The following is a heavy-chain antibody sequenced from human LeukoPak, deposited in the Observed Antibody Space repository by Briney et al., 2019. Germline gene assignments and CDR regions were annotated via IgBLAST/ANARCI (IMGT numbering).Heavy chain of an antibody. CDR3: ARETSDFWSGYSLGDV. CDR1: GGSISSYY. V-gene: IGHV4-4*07. CDR2: IYTSGST. Sequence: PSETLSLTCTVSGGSISSYYWSWIRQPAGKGLEWIGRIYTSGSTNYNPSLKSRVTISVDTSKNQFSLKLSSVTAADTAVYYCARETSDFWSGYSLGDVWGKGTTVTVSS. J-gene: IGHJ6*04. D-gene: IGHD3-3*01.